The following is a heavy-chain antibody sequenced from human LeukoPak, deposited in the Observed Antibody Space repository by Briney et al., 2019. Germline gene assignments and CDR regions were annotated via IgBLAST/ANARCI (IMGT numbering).Heavy chain of an antibody. J-gene: IGHJ1*01. Sequence: PGGSLRLSCAASGFTFSSYSMNWVRQAPGKGLEWVSSISSGSSYIYYADSVKGRFTISRDNAKNSLYLQMNSLRAEDTAVYYCARASDSGGYYSYFDHWGQGTLVTVSS. D-gene: IGHD3-22*01. V-gene: IGHV3-21*01. CDR1: GFTFSSYS. CDR3: ARASDSGGYYSYFDH. CDR2: ISSGSSYI.